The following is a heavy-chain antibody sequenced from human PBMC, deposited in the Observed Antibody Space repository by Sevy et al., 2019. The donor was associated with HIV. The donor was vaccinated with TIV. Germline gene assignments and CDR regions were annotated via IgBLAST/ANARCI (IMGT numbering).Heavy chain of an antibody. Sequence: GGSLRLSCAASGFTFSSYAMNWVRQAPGMGLEWVSSISSSSSHIYAADSLKGRFTISRDNAKNSLFLQMNSLRAEDTAIYYCARVAADDPDFYYYGMDVWGQGTTVTVSS. CDR3: ARVAADDPDFYYYGMDV. D-gene: IGHD6-13*01. V-gene: IGHV3-21*01. CDR2: ISSSSSHI. CDR1: GFTFSSYA. J-gene: IGHJ6*02.